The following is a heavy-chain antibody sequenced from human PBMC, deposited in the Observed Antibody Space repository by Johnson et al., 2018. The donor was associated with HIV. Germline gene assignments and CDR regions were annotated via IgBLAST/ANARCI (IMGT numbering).Heavy chain of an antibody. D-gene: IGHD6-13*01. CDR2: ISNDGSNK. J-gene: IGHJ3*02. Sequence: QVQLVESGGGVVQPGRSLRLSCAASGFTFSSHAMHWVRQAPGKGLEWVTFISNDGSNKYYADSVRGRFTISRDNSKNTLYRQMNSLRAEDTALYYCARDHLSSRGAFDIWGQGTMVTVSS. CDR1: GFTFSSHA. CDR3: ARDHLSSRGAFDI. V-gene: IGHV3-30*04.